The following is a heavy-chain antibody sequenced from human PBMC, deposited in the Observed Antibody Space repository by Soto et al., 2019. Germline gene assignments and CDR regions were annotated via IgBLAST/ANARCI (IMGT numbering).Heavy chain of an antibody. Sequence: PGGSVRLSCAASGFTFSNAWMSWVRQAPGKGLEWVGRIKSKTDGGTTDYAAPVKGRFTISRDDSKNTLYLQMNSLKTEDTAVYYCTTDRWDIVVVPAAIRARNDAFDIWGQGTMVTVSS. V-gene: IGHV3-15*01. D-gene: IGHD2-2*01. CDR3: TTDRWDIVVVPAAIRARNDAFDI. CDR1: GFTFSNAW. J-gene: IGHJ3*02. CDR2: IKSKTDGGTT.